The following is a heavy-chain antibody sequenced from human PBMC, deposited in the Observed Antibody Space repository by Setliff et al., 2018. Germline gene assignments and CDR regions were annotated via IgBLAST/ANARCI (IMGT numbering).Heavy chain of an antibody. J-gene: IGHJ4*02. CDR1: GGSISGDY. V-gene: IGHV4-59*01. Sequence: SETLSLTCTVSGGSISGDYWSWIRQPPGKGLEWIGFIHYSGSTNYNPSLKSRVTISLDMPKNQFSLRLSSVAAADTAVYYCARTRYGLGGRPYWGQGTLVTVSS. CDR3: ARTRYGLGGRPY. CDR2: IHYSGST. D-gene: IGHD2-15*01.